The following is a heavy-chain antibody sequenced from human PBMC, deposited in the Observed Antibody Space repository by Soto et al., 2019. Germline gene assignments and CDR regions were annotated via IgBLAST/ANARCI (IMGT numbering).Heavy chain of an antibody. V-gene: IGHV3-23*01. Sequence: EVQLLESGGGLVQPGGSLRLSCAASGFTFSSYAMSWVRQAPGKGLEWVSAISGSGGSTYYADSVKGRFTISRDNSKNTLYLQMTSLRAEDTAVYFCAKDDITDYGDFGADAFDIWGQGTMVTVSS. CDR3: AKDDITDYGDFGADAFDI. CDR1: GFTFSSYA. D-gene: IGHD4-17*01. J-gene: IGHJ3*02. CDR2: ISGSGGST.